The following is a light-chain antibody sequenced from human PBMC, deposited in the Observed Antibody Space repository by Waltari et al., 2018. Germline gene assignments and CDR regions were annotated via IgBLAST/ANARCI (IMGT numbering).Light chain of an antibody. Sequence: DVQITQSPSSLSVSVGHRTSLTCRASQGISNNLAWFQQKPGKAPKSLIYDVSNLQSGAPWRFSGSGSGTDFTLTISSLQPEDFATYYCQQYNNHPFTFGPGTKVDLK. CDR1: QGISNN. V-gene: IGKV1-16*01. CDR3: QQYNNHPFT. J-gene: IGKJ3*01. CDR2: DVS.